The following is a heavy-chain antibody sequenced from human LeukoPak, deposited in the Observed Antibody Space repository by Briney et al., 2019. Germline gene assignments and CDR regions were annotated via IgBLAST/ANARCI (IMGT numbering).Heavy chain of an antibody. V-gene: IGHV3-7*01. CDR2: IKQDGSEK. CDR3: ARDRRYCSSTSCYDVFDP. CDR1: GFTFSSYW. J-gene: IGHJ5*02. Sequence: PGGSLRLSCAASGFTFSSYWMSWVRQAPGKGLEWVANIKQDGSEKYYVDSVKGRFTISRDNAKNSLYLQMNSLRAEDAAVYYCARDRRYCSSTSCYDVFDPWGQGTLVTVSS. D-gene: IGHD2-2*01.